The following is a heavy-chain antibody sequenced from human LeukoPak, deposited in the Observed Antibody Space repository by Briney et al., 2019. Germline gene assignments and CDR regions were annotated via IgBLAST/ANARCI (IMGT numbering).Heavy chain of an antibody. CDR1: GGSFSGYY. CDR2: INHSGST. J-gene: IGHJ4*02. D-gene: IGHD1-26*01. Sequence: SETLSLTCAVYGGSFSGYYWSWIRQPPGKGLEWIGEINHSGSTNYNPSLKSRVTILVDTSKNQFSLKLSSVTAADTAVYYCARGLPRGSYYPYYFDYWGQGTLVTVSS. CDR3: ARGLPRGSYYPYYFDY. V-gene: IGHV4-34*01.